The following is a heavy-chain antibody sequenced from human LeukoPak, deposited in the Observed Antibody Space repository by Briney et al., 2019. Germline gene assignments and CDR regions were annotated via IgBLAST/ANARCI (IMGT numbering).Heavy chain of an antibody. CDR3: ATVAVIRGVTYFDY. Sequence: PSETLSLTCTVSGGSISGFHWSWIRQPPGKGLEWIGYIHYSGSTDYNPSLKSRVTISVDTSKNQFSLKLSSVTAADTAVYYCATVAVIRGVTYFDYWGQGTLVTVSS. CDR1: GGSISGFH. J-gene: IGHJ4*02. D-gene: IGHD3-10*01. CDR2: IHYSGST. V-gene: IGHV4-59*08.